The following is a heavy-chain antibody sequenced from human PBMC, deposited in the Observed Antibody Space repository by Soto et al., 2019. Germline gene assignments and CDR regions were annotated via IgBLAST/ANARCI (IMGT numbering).Heavy chain of an antibody. CDR3: ASLQYSSSWYDWFDP. Sequence: PSETLSLTCTVSGGSISSGGYYWSWIRQHPGKGLEWIGYIYYSGSTYYNPSLKSRVTISVDTSKNQFSLKLSSVTAADTAVYYCASLQYSSSWYDWFDPWGQGTLVTVSS. D-gene: IGHD6-13*01. V-gene: IGHV4-31*03. CDR2: IYYSGST. CDR1: GGSISSGGYY. J-gene: IGHJ5*02.